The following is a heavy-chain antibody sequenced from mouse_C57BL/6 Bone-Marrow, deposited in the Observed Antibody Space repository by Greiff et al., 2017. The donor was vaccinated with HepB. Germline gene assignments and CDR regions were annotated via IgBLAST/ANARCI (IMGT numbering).Heavy chain of an antibody. D-gene: IGHD4-1*01. J-gene: IGHJ2*01. CDR1: GFTFSDYY. Sequence: EVQLQQSGGGLVQPGGSLKLSCAASGFTFSDYYMYWVRQTPEKRLEWVAYISNGGGSTYYPDTVKGRFTISRDNAKNTLYLQMSRLKSEDTAMYYCARGGGLGIDYWGQGTTLTVSS. V-gene: IGHV5-12*01. CDR3: ARGGGLGIDY. CDR2: ISNGGGST.